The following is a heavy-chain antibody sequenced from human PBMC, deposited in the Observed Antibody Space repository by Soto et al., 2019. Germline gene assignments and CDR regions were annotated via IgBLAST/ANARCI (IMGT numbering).Heavy chain of an antibody. J-gene: IGHJ6*03. V-gene: IGHV5-51*01. D-gene: IGHD6-13*01. Sequence: GESLKISCKGSGYSFTSYWIGWVRQMPGKGLEWMGIIYPGDSDTRYSPSFQGQVTISADKSISTAYLQWSSLKASDTAMYHCARRAAADPYYYYYYMDVWGKGTTVTVSS. CDR2: IYPGDSDT. CDR1: GYSFTSYW. CDR3: ARRAAADPYYYYYYMDV.